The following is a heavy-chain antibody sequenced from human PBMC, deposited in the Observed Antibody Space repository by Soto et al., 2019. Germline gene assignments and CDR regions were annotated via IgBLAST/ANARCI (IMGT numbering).Heavy chain of an antibody. CDR2: IRSERYGGTA. Sequence: QVVESGGGLVKPGQSLRLSCAGSGFTFGDYAVAWFRQTPGKGLECIGFIRSERYGGTADYAASVKGRLFISRDDYRGVAYLRMDSLRSGDTGVYHCNIIPRTGRGAPFDSWGQGTLVTVAS. V-gene: IGHV3-49*05. J-gene: IGHJ5*01. CDR1: GFTFGDYA. CDR3: NIIPRTGRGAPFDS. D-gene: IGHD2-15*01.